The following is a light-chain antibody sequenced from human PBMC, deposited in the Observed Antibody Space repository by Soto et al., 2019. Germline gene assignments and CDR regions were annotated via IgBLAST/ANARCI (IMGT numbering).Light chain of an antibody. V-gene: IGLV1-44*01. CDR1: SSSIGSNT. CDR3: VTCDKSRNGYVV. J-gene: IGLJ2*01. CDR2: SNN. Sequence: QSDLTQPPSASGTPGQRGTISCPGSSSSIGSNTVNWYQQLPGTAPKLVIYSNNQRPSGVPDRFSGSKSGTSASLAISGLRSEDEADYYCVTCDKSRNGYVVFGGGTKVTVL.